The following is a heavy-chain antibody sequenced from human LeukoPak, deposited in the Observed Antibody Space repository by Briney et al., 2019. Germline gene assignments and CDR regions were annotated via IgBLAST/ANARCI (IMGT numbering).Heavy chain of an antibody. V-gene: IGHV1-69*05. J-gene: IGHJ4*02. CDR1: GGTFSSYA. CDR3: ARDSDSSGWATFDY. D-gene: IGHD6-19*01. CDR2: IIPIFGTA. Sequence: ASVKVSCKASGGTFSSYAISWVRQAPGQGLEWMGGIIPIFGTANYAQKFQGRVTITTDESTSTAYMELSSRRSEDTAVYYCARDSDSSGWATFDYWGQGTLVTVSS.